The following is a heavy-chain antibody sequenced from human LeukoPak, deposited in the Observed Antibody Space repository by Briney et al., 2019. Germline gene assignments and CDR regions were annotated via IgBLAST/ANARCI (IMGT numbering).Heavy chain of an antibody. D-gene: IGHD2-15*01. V-gene: IGHV4-34*01. CDR2: INHSGST. J-gene: IGHJ3*02. Sequence: SETLSLTCAVYGGSFSGYYWSWIRQPPGKGLEWIGEINHSGSTNYNPSLKSRVTISVDTSKNQFSLKLSSVTAADTAVYYCARKYCSGGSCPHIIAVAYSPPTQRRGAFDIWGQGTMVTVSS. CDR3: ARKYCSGGSCPHIIAVAYSPPTQRRGAFDI. CDR1: GGSFSGYY.